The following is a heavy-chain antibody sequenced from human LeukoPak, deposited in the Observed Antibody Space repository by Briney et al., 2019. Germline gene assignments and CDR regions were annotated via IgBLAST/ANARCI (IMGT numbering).Heavy chain of an antibody. CDR3: ARGADNYGYIFDY. CDR1: GITFSTYW. Sequence: PGGSLRLSCAASGITFSTYWMNWVRQAPGKGLEWVANIKQDGSEKYYVDSVKGRFTISRDNAKNSLYLQMNSLRAEDTAVYYCARGADNYGYIFDYWGQGTLVTVSS. V-gene: IGHV3-7*01. D-gene: IGHD5-18*01. J-gene: IGHJ4*02. CDR2: IKQDGSEK.